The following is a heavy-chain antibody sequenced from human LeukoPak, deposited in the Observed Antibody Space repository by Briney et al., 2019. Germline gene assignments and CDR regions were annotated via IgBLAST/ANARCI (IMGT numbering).Heavy chain of an antibody. CDR3: ARGSLGRIAAHPIDYYYYYGMDV. CDR1: GGSISSGGYY. V-gene: IGHV4-31*03. D-gene: IGHD6-6*01. CDR2: IYYSGST. Sequence: PSQTLSLTCTVSGGSISSGGYYWSWIRQHPGKGLEWIGYIYYSGSTYYNPSLKSRVTISVDTSKNQFSLKLSSVTAADPAVYYCARGSLGRIAAHPIDYYYYYGMDVWGQGTTVTVSS. J-gene: IGHJ6*02.